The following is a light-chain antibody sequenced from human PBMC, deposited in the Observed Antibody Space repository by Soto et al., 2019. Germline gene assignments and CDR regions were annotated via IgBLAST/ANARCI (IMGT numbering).Light chain of an antibody. V-gene: IGKV3D-20*02. Sequence: EMVLTQSPGTLSLSLGERATLSCRASQSVSSNYLAWYQQKPGQAPRVLIYGASNRATGIPARFSGSGSGTDFTLTISSLEPEDFAVYYCQQRSNWPWTFGQGTKVDNK. CDR3: QQRSNWPWT. CDR2: GAS. J-gene: IGKJ1*01. CDR1: QSVSSNY.